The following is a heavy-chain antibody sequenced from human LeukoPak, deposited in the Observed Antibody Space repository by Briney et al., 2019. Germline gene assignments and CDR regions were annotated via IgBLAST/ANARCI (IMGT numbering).Heavy chain of an antibody. V-gene: IGHV3-21*01. CDR1: GFTFSSYS. CDR3: AKASRVAGLLDFDY. Sequence: PGGSLRLSCAASGFTFSSYSMNWVRQAPGKGLEWVSSISSSSSYIYYADSVKGRFTISRDNAKNSLYLQMNSLRAEDTAVYYCAKASRVAGLLDFDYWGQGTLVTVSS. J-gene: IGHJ4*02. D-gene: IGHD6-19*01. CDR2: ISSSSSYI.